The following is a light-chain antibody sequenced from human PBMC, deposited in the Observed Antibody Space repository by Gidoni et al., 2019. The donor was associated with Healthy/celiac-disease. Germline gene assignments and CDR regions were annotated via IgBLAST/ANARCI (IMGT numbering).Light chain of an antibody. CDR2: AAS. V-gene: IGKV1-12*01. CDR3: QQANSFPLT. Sequence: DILMTQSPSSVSASVGDRVTITCRASQGLSSWLAWYQQKPGKAPKLLIYAASSLQSGGPSRCSGSGSGTDFTLTISSMQQEDVATYYCQQANSFPLTFGGGTKVEIK. J-gene: IGKJ4*01. CDR1: QGLSSW.